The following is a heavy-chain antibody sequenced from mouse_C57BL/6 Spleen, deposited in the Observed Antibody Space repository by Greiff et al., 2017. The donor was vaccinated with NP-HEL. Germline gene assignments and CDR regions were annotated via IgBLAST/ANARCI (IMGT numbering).Heavy chain of an antibody. V-gene: IGHV1-26*01. Sequence: VQLQQSGPELVKPGASVKISCKASGYTFTDYYMNWVKQSHGKSLEWIGDINPNNGGTSYNQKFKGKATLTVDKSSSTAYMELRSLTSEDSAVYYCAMDYYGSSPYWGQGTTLTVSS. CDR1: GYTFTDYY. CDR3: AMDYYGSSPY. D-gene: IGHD1-1*01. CDR2: INPNNGGT. J-gene: IGHJ2*01.